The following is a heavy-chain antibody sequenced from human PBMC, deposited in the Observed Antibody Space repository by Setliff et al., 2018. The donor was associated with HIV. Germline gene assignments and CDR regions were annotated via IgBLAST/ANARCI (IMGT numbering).Heavy chain of an antibody. J-gene: IGHJ4*02. Sequence: GSLRLSCAASRFTFSTSWMSWVRQAPGKGLEWVANIKQDGSEKFYADSVKGRFTISRDNSKNTLYLQMNSLRAEDTAVYYCAKEKIGIQLWYGVVDYWGQGTLVTVSS. CDR2: IKQDGSEK. CDR3: AKEKIGIQLWYGVVDY. V-gene: IGHV3-7*03. D-gene: IGHD5-18*01. CDR1: RFTFSTSW.